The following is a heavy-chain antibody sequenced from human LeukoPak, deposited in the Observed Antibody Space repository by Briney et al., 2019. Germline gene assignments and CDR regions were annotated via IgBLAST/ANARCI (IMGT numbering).Heavy chain of an antibody. V-gene: IGHV1-2*02. J-gene: IGHJ4*02. CDR1: GYTFTGYY. CDR3: AACYKTPWSTFDY. CDR2: INPNSGGT. Sequence: GASVKVSCKPSGYTFTGYYIHWLRQAPGQGLEWMGWINPNSGGTNYAQKFQGRVTMTRDTSIGTAYLELSSLRSDDSAVYFCAACYKTPWSTFDYWGQGTLVTVSS. D-gene: IGHD2-2*02.